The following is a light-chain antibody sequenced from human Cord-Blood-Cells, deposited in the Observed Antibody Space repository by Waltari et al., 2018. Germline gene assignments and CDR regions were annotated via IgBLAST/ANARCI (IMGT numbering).Light chain of an antibody. CDR2: AAS. CDR3: QQSYITPFT. CDR1: PCISSY. J-gene: IGKJ3*01. V-gene: IGKV1-39*01. Sequence: DIQMTQSRSPLSASVRDRVTITCRASPCISSYLNWYQQKPGKAPKLLIYAASSLQSGVPSRFSGSGSGTDFTLTISSLQPEDFATYYGQQSYITPFTFGPGTKVDI.